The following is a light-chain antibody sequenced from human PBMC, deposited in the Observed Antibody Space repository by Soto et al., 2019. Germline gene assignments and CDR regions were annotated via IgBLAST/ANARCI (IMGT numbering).Light chain of an antibody. CDR3: LLSYSGAWV. J-gene: IGLJ3*02. V-gene: IGLV7-46*01. Sequence: QAVVTQEPSLSVSPGGTVTLTCASSTGAVTSGNFPYWFQQKPGQAPRTLIYETSNKHSWTPARFSGSLLGGKAALTLSGALPEDEADYFCLLSYSGAWVFGGGTQLTVL. CDR1: TGAVTSGNF. CDR2: ETS.